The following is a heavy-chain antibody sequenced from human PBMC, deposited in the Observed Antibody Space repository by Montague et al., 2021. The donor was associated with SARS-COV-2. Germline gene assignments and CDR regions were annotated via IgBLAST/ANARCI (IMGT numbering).Heavy chain of an antibody. CDR3: ASELHPNYYYGMDV. J-gene: IGHJ6*02. CDR1: GFTFSSYS. Sequence: SLRLSCAASGFTFSSYSMNWVCQAPGKGLEWVSSISSSSSYIYXXXSXXGRFTISRDNAKNSLYLQMNSLRAEDTAVYYCASELHPNYYYGMDVWGQGTTVTVSS. D-gene: IGHD4-11*01. CDR2: ISSSSSYI. V-gene: IGHV3-21*01.